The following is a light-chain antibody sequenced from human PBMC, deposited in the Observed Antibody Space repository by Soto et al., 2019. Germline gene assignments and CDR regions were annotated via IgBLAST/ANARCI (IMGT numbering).Light chain of an antibody. CDR1: QSVSSN. Sequence: EIVMTQSPATLSVSPGERATLSCRASQSVSSNFAWYQQKPGQAPRLLIYGASTRATGFPARFSGSGSVTEFTLAISSLQYKDFAVYDSQQYNNCPPYTFGQGTTLAIK. CDR3: QQYNNCPPYT. V-gene: IGKV3-15*01. J-gene: IGKJ2*01. CDR2: GAS.